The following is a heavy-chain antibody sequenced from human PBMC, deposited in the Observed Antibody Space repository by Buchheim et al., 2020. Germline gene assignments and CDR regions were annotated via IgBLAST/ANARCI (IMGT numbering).Heavy chain of an antibody. Sequence: QVQLVESGGGLVKPGGSLRLSCAASGFTFSDYYMSWIRQAPGKGLEWISYISTGGTILFYADSVKGRFTISRDNAKHSLYLQMNSLRADDTAVYFCARVGSGWYPFDYWGQGTL. CDR1: GFTFSDYY. V-gene: IGHV3-11*01. CDR2: ISTGGTIL. CDR3: ARVGSGWYPFDY. J-gene: IGHJ4*02. D-gene: IGHD6-19*01.